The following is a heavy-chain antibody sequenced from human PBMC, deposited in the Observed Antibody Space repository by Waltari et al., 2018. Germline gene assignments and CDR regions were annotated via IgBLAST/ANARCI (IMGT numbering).Heavy chain of an antibody. CDR2: IYSGGST. CDR3: ARGKHANFDY. CDR1: GFTGSSHY. V-gene: IGHV3-53*02. J-gene: IGHJ4*02. D-gene: IGHD2-8*01. Sequence: EVQLVETGGGLIQPGGSLRLTCAASGFTGSSHYMSWVRQAPGKGLEWVSVIYSGGSTYYADSVKGRFTISRDNSKNTLYLQMNSLRAEDTAVYYCARGKHANFDYWGQGTLVTVSS.